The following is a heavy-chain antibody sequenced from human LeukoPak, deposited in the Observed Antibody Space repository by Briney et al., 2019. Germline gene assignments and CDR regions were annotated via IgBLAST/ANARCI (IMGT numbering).Heavy chain of an antibody. CDR2: IYSGGST. CDR1: GFTFSSYA. J-gene: IGHJ6*02. D-gene: IGHD5-12*01. CDR3: ARGRGYGLYYYGMDV. Sequence: GGSLRLSCAASGFTFSSYAMSWVRQAPGKGLEWVSVIYSGGSTYYADSVKGRFTISRDNSKNTLYLQMNSLRAEDTAVYYCARGRGYGLYYYGMDVWGQGTTVTVSS. V-gene: IGHV3-66*01.